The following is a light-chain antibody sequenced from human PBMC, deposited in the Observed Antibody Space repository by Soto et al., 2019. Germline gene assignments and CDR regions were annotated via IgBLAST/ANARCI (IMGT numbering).Light chain of an antibody. CDR1: QSVSSSY. J-gene: IGKJ4*01. V-gene: IGKV3-20*01. CDR3: QKYGTASPLT. CDR2: GAS. Sequence: EIVLTQSPGTLSLSPGERATLSCRASQSVSSSYLAWYQQKPGQTPRLLIYGASSMATGIPDRFSGSGSGTDFTLTLSRLEPEDFAVYYCQKYGTASPLTFGGGTKVEIK.